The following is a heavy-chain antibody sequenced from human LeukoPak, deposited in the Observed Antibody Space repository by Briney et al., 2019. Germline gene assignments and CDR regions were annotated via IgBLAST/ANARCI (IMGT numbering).Heavy chain of an antibody. D-gene: IGHD1-26*01. J-gene: IGHJ4*02. CDR3: AKDRFGGSYDCFDY. V-gene: IGHV3-23*01. CDR2: ISGSGGST. Sequence: GGSLRLSCAASGLTFSSYAMSWVRQAPGKGLEWVSAISGSGGSTYYADSVKGRFTISRGNSKNTLYLQMNSLRAEDTAVYYCAKDRFGGSYDCFDYWGQGTLVTVSS. CDR1: GLTFSSYA.